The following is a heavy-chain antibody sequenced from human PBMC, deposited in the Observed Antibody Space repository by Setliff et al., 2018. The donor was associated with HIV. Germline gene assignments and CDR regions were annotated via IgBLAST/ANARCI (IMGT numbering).Heavy chain of an antibody. CDR1: GGSITSSTFY. J-gene: IGHJ3*02. Sequence: SETLSLTCNVSGGSITSSTFYWAWIRQPPGEGLEWIGNIFYGGNPHYSPSLKSRVTISMDTSRNQFSLKLTSVTAADTAVYYCAREVDVVTTSDAFDIWGQGTMVTVSS. CDR2: IFYGGNP. CDR3: AREVDVVTTSDAFDI. V-gene: IGHV4-39*02. D-gene: IGHD2-21*02.